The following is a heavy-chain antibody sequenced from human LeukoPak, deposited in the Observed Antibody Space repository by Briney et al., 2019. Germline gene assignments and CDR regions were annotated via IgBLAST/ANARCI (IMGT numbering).Heavy chain of an antibody. D-gene: IGHD6-25*01. CDR2: TYSGGTT. Sequence: SESLSLTCTVTGGSISSGDYYWSWLRQPPGTGLEWIASTYSGGTTCYNPSLKSRPTISADTSKNHFSLRLTSVTAADTALYFCATHFDLPAAYFDSWGQGSLVSVSS. CDR3: ATHFDLPAAYFDS. J-gene: IGHJ4*02. V-gene: IGHV4-39*01. CDR1: GGSISSGDYY.